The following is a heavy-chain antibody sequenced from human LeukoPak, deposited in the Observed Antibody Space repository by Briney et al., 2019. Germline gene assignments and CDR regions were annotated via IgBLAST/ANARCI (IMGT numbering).Heavy chain of an antibody. CDR3: AREGTTVTTEDGFDI. D-gene: IGHD4-11*01. V-gene: IGHV1-8*03. CDR1: GYTFISYD. J-gene: IGHJ3*02. CDR2: INPTSGNT. Sequence: ASVKVSCKASGYTFISYDMHWVRQATGQGLACMGWINPTSGNTDFAQKFQGRLTFTRNTSISTAYMGLSSLRSEDTAVYYCAREGTTVTTEDGFDIWGQGTMGTVAS.